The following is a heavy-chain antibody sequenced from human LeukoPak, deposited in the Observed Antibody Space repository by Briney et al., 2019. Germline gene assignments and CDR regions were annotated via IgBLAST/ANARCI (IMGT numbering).Heavy chain of an antibody. CDR1: GGSISSYY. D-gene: IGHD2-2*01. CDR3: ARLVVLADHDAFDI. V-gene: IGHV4-59*08. CDR2: IYYSGST. Sequence: SETLSLTCTVSGGSISSYYWSWIRQPPGKGLEWIGYIYYSGSTNYNPSLKSRVTISVDTSKNQFSLKLSSVTAADTAVYYCARLVVLADHDAFDIWGQGTMVTVSS. J-gene: IGHJ3*02.